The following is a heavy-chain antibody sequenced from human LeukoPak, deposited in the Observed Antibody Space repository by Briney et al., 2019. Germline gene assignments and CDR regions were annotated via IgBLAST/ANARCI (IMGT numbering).Heavy chain of an antibody. D-gene: IGHD6-13*01. Sequence: SETLSLTCAVYGGSFSGYYWSWIRQPPGKGLEWIGEINHSGSTNNNPSLKSRVTISVDTSKNQFSLKLSSVTAADTAVYYCARSSSWSLYYYYMDVWGNGTTVTVSS. CDR1: GGSFSGYY. V-gene: IGHV4-34*01. J-gene: IGHJ6*03. CDR3: ARSSSWSLYYYYMDV. CDR2: INHSGST.